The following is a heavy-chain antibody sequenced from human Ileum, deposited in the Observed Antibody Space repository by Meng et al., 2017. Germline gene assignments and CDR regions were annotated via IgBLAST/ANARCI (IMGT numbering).Heavy chain of an antibody. CDR3: ARAVAGTGSSDY. V-gene: IGHV3-74*01. CDR2: IDPNGIRT. J-gene: IGHJ4*02. D-gene: IGHD6-19*01. CDR1: EFTFSDYS. Sequence: GGSLRLSCAASEFTFSDYSMVWVRQAPGKGLVWVSRIDPNGIRTDYPDSVKGRFTISRDNAKNTLYLQMNSLTDEDTAVYFCARAVAGTGSSDYWGQGTRVTVSS.